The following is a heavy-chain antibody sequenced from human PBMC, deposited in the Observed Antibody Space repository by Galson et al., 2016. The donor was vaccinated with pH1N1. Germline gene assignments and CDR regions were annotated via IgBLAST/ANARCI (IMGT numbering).Heavy chain of an antibody. CDR1: GGSLSGYS. CDR3: ARVEVFSNRRRVWFDP. CDR2: IHHSGRT. Sequence: ETLSLPCGVLGGSLSGYSWIWIRQPTGKGLEWIGEIHHSGRTIYNPSLKSRVDVSVDTSKNHFSLDLSSVTAADTAIYDCARVEVFSNRRRVWFDPWGQGTLVTVSS. D-gene: IGHD4-11*01. J-gene: IGHJ5*02. V-gene: IGHV4-34*01.